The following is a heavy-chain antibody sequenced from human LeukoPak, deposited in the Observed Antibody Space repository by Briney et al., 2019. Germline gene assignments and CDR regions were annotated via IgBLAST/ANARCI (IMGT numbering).Heavy chain of an antibody. CDR3: ARVHRNWSGSLIGKSENPDAFDI. V-gene: IGHV4-59*01. CDR2: IYYSGRT. J-gene: IGHJ3*02. CDR1: GGSISSYY. Sequence: KPSETLSLTCTVSGGSISSYYWSWIRQPPRKGLEWIGYIYYSGRTNYNPSLKSRVTISVDTSKNQFSLKLSSVTAADTAVYFCARVHRNWSGSLIGKSENPDAFDIWGQGTMVTVSS. D-gene: IGHD3-3*01.